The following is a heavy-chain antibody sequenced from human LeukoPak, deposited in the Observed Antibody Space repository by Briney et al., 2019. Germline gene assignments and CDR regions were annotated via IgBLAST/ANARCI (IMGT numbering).Heavy chain of an antibody. D-gene: IGHD3-22*01. Sequence: GGSLTLSCAASGFTFSTYNMNWVRQAPGKGLEWISYISGSSTIIFYADSVKGRFTISRDNAKNSLYLQMNSLRVEDTAVYYCARAGGVTMIDYWGQGTLVTVSS. J-gene: IGHJ4*02. CDR2: ISGSSTII. V-gene: IGHV3-48*01. CDR3: ARAGGVTMIDY. CDR1: GFTFSTYN.